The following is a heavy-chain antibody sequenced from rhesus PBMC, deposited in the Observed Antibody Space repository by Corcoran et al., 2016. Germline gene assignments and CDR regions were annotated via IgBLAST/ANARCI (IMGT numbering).Heavy chain of an antibody. J-gene: IGHJ4*01. D-gene: IGHD2-21*01. Sequence: QVQLQESGPGLVKPSATLSLTCTVSGYSIRSGYYWGWIRQPPGTGLEWGGHISFRGKSYLHPSLKSRVTISTHTSKNQFSLNHNSGTAADTAVYYCARDRYCTGSGCDNYFDSWGQGVLVTVSS. CDR2: ISFRGKS. CDR1: GYSIRSGYY. CDR3: ARDRYCTGSGCDNYFDS. V-gene: IGHV4-99*02.